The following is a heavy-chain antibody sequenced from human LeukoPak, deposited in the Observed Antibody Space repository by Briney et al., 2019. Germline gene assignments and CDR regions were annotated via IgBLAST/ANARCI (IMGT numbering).Heavy chain of an antibody. Sequence: GGSLRLSCAASGFTSSSYAMSWVRQAPGKGLEWVSAISGSGGSTYYADSVKGRFTISRDNSKNTLYLQMNSLRAEDTAVYYCAKDTVRMGRYFDYWGQGTLVTVSS. J-gene: IGHJ4*02. D-gene: IGHD1-26*01. V-gene: IGHV3-23*01. CDR1: GFTSSSYA. CDR3: AKDTVRMGRYFDY. CDR2: ISGSGGST.